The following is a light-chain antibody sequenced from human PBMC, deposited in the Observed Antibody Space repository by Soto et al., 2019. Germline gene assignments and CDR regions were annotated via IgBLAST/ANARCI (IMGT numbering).Light chain of an antibody. Sequence: QSALTQPRSVSGSPGQSLTISCTGASSDVGGYNYVSWYQQYPGKAPKLMIYDVTKRPSGVPDRFSGSKSGNTASLTISGLQAADEGDYYCCSYAGNYILVFGGGTKVTVL. J-gene: IGLJ2*01. V-gene: IGLV2-11*01. CDR2: DVT. CDR1: SSDVGGYNY. CDR3: CSYAGNYILV.